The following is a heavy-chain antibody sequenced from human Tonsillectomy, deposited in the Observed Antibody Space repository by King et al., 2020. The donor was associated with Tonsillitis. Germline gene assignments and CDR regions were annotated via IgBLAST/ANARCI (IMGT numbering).Heavy chain of an antibody. Sequence: VQLQESGPGLVKPSETLSLTCTVSGDSMSSNFWSWIRQPAGKGLEWMGRIYNSGSANYNPSLKSRVTMSVDTSKNQFSLKVTSVTAADTAVYYCARDRGASGSESYYKYYYYMDVWGKGTTVTVSS. V-gene: IGHV4-4*07. D-gene: IGHD3-10*01. CDR1: GDSMSSNF. J-gene: IGHJ6*03. CDR2: IYNSGSA. CDR3: ARDRGASGSESYYKYYYYMDV.